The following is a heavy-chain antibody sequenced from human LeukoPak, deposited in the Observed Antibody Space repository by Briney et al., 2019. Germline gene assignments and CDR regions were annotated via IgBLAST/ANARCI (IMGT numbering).Heavy chain of an antibody. Sequence: SETLSLTCTVSGGSISSYYWSWIRQPPGKGLEWLGYIYYSGSTNYNPSLKSRVTISVDTSKNQFSLKLSSVTAADTAVYYCARRRYWYADWGQGTLVTVSS. CDR3: ARRRYWYAD. CDR1: GGSISSYY. J-gene: IGHJ5*02. CDR2: IYYSGST. V-gene: IGHV4-59*08.